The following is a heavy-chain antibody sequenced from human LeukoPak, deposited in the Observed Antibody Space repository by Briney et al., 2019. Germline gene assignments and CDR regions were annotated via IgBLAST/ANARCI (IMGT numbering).Heavy chain of an antibody. CDR2: IDTAGDT. Sequence: GGSLRLSCAASGFTFSSYDMHWVRQATGKGLEWVSAIDTAGDTYYPDSVKGRFTISRENAKNSLYLQMNSLRAGDTAVYFCARAPPGSGCLIDYWGQGTLVTVSS. V-gene: IGHV3-13*04. D-gene: IGHD6-19*01. CDR3: ARAPPGSGCLIDY. CDR1: GFTFSSYD. J-gene: IGHJ4*02.